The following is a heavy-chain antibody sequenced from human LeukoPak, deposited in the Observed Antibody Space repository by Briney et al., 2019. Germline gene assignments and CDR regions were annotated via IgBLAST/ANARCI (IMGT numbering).Heavy chain of an antibody. J-gene: IGHJ4*02. CDR3: AKLGYDFWSGYSPFDY. CDR1: GFTFSSYG. CDR2: IRYDGSNK. D-gene: IGHD3-3*01. V-gene: IGHV3-30*02. Sequence: GGSLRLSCAASGFTFSSYGMHWVRQAPGKGLEWVAFIRYDGSNKYYADSVKGRFTISRDNSKNTLYLQMNSLRAEDTAVYYCAKLGYDFWSGYSPFDYWGQGTLVTVSS.